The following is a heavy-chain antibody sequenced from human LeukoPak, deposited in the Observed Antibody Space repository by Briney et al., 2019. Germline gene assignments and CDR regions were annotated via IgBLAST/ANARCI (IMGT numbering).Heavy chain of an antibody. CDR3: ARDGRHNYNLDY. D-gene: IGHD4-11*01. CDR1: RFTFNNHA. J-gene: IGHJ4*01. CDR2: IWHDGSYK. V-gene: IGHV3-33*01. Sequence: GGSLRLSCAASRFTFNNHAMHWVRQAPGKGLEWVAMIWHDGSYKYYADSVTGRFTISRDDSQNTLYLQMNSLRAEDTAVYYCARDGRHNYNLDYWGHGTLVTVSS.